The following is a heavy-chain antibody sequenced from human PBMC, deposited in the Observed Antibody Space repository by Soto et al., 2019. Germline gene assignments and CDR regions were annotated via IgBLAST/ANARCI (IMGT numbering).Heavy chain of an antibody. Sequence: SETLSLTCTVSGGSISSGGYYWSWIRQHPGKGLEWIGYIYYSGSTNYNPSLKSRVTISVDTSKNQFSLKLSSVTAADTAVYYCASYGYCSSTSCYARYNWFDPWGQGTLVTVSS. J-gene: IGHJ5*02. V-gene: IGHV4-61*08. CDR1: GGSISSGGYY. CDR3: ASYGYCSSTSCYARYNWFDP. CDR2: IYYSGST. D-gene: IGHD2-2*03.